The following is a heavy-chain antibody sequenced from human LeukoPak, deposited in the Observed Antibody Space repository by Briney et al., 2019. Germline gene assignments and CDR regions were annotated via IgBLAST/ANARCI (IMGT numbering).Heavy chain of an antibody. J-gene: IGHJ5*02. CDR1: GGSFSGYY. CDR2: INHSGST. V-gene: IGHV4-34*01. Sequence: PSETLSLTCAVYGGSFSGYYWSWLRQPPGKGLEWIGEINHSGSTNYNPSLKSRVTISVDTSKNQFSLKLSSVTAADTAVYYCAREDIGVVPDAIRGFDWFDPWGQGTLVTVSS. CDR3: AREDIGVVPDAIRGFDWFDP. D-gene: IGHD2-2*01.